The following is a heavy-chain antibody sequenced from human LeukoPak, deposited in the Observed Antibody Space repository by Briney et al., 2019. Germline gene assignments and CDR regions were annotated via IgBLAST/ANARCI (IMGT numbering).Heavy chain of an antibody. CDR3: ASGSNVDTAMASDYFDY. V-gene: IGHV1-2*02. CDR2: INPNSGGT. Sequence: ASVKVSCKASGYTFTGYYIHCVRHAPGQGPECMVWINPNSGGTNYAQKFQGRVTMTRDTSINTAYMELSRLRSDDTAVYYCASGSNVDTAMASDYFDYWGQGTLVTVSS. D-gene: IGHD5-18*01. CDR1: GYTFTGYY. J-gene: IGHJ4*02.